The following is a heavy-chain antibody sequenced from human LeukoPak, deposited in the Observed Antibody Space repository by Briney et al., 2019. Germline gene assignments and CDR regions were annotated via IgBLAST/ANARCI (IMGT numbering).Heavy chain of an antibody. CDR2: INSDGINT. V-gene: IGHV3-74*01. CDR3: APIVVVVAPLDY. D-gene: IGHD2-15*01. CDR1: GFTFSNYW. J-gene: IGHJ4*02. Sequence: PGGSLRLSCAASGFTFSNYWMHWVRQAPGKGLVWVSRINSDGINTSYADSVKGRFTISRDNAKNTLNLQMNSLRAEDTAVYYCAPIVVVVAPLDYWGQGTLVTVSS.